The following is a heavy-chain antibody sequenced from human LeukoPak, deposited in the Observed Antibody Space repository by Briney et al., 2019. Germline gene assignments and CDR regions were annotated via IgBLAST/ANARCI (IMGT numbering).Heavy chain of an antibody. CDR3: ARRDSSSKHFDY. V-gene: IGHV5-51*01. J-gene: IGHJ4*02. CDR1: GVIITSYC. D-gene: IGHD6-13*01. Sequence: PGESLKISCSGAGVIITSYCNGWLRQMPGKGLEWMGIIYPGDSGTRYSPSFQGQVTISADKSISTAYLQWSSLKASDTAMYYCARRDSSSKHFDYWGQGTLVNVSS. CDR2: IYPGDSGT.